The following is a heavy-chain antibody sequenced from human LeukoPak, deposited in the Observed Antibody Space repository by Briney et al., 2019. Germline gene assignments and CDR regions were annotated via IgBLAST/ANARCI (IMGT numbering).Heavy chain of an antibody. CDR3: ARQYYDSSGYYPFDY. Sequence: PSETLPLTCTVSGGSVSSSSYYWGWIRQPPGKGLEWIGSIYYSGSTYYNPSLKSRVTISVDTSKNQFSLKLSSVTAADTAVYYCARQYYDSSGYYPFDYWGQGTLVTVPS. CDR2: IYYSGST. J-gene: IGHJ4*02. V-gene: IGHV4-39*01. D-gene: IGHD3-22*01. CDR1: GGSVSSSSYY.